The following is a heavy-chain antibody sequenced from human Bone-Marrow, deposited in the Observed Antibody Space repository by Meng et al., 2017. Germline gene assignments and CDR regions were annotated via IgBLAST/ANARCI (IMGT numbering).Heavy chain of an antibody. CDR2: IIPIFGTA. CDR1: GGTFSSYA. CDR3: ARRGQLWLDSFDP. V-gene: IGHV1-69*06. D-gene: IGHD5-18*01. Sequence: QVQLVQSGAEVKKPGSSGKVSCKASGGTFSSYAISWVRQAPGQRLEWMGGIIPIFGTANYAQKFQGRVTITADKSTSTAYMELSSLRSEDTAVYYCARRGQLWLDSFDPWGQGTLVTVSS. J-gene: IGHJ5*02.